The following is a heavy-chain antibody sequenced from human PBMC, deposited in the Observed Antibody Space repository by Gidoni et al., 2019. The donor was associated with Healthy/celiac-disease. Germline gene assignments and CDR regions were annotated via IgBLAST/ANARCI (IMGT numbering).Heavy chain of an antibody. D-gene: IGHD3-22*01. CDR2: IVVVSGNT. Sequence: QMQLVQSGPEEKKPGTSVKVSCKAAGVPFTSSAMQWVRQARGQRLERLGWIVVVSGNTNYAQKFQERVTITRDRSTSTAYMELSSLRSEDTAVYYCAAGSHYYDSTGAFDIWGQGTMVTVSS. J-gene: IGHJ3*02. V-gene: IGHV1-58*02. CDR1: GVPFTSSA. CDR3: AAGSHYYDSTGAFDI.